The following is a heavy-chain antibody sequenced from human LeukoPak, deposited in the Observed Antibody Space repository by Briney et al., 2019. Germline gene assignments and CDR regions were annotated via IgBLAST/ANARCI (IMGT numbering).Heavy chain of an antibody. CDR1: GASISTSY. V-gene: IGHV4-59*01. J-gene: IGHJ4*02. D-gene: IGHD2-15*01. CDR3: ARVGCSGGSCYPDY. Sequence: SETLTLTCTVSGASISTSYWYWIRQPPGKGLEWIGYIHYSGDINYNPSLKSRVTISAYTSKNQLSLKLSSVTAADTAVYYCARVGCSGGSCYPDYWGQGTLVTVSS. CDR2: IHYSGDI.